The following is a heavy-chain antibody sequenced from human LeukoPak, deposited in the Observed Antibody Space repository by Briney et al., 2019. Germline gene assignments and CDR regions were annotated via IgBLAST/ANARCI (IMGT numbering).Heavy chain of an antibody. D-gene: IGHD4-11*01. J-gene: IGHJ6*03. CDR2: IGTAGDT. V-gene: IGHV3-13*01. CDR3: ARMRLGQYYMDV. CDR1: GFTFSSYW. Sequence: GGSLRLSCAASGFTFSSYWMHWVRQAPGKGLVWVSAIGTAGDTYYPGSVKGRFTISRENAENSLYLQMNSLRAGDTAVYYCARMRLGQYYMDVWGKGTTVTISS.